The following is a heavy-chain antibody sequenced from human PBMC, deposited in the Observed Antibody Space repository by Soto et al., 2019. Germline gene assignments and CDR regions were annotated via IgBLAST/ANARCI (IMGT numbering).Heavy chain of an antibody. CDR2: FKWNSGDV. CDR1: GFTFGDYA. D-gene: IGHD3-10*01. J-gene: IGHJ6*02. V-gene: IGHV3-9*01. Sequence: GGSLRLSCAASGFTFGDYAMHWVRQVPGKGLEWVSGFKWNSGDVGYADSVKGRFTISRDNARNSLYLQMNSLRPEDTAVYYCAKDRSAGSPYDGMDFWGQGTMVTVSS. CDR3: AKDRSAGSPYDGMDF.